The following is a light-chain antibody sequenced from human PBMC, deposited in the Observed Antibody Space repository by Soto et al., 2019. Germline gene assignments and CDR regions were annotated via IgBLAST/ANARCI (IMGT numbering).Light chain of an antibody. CDR2: SNI. Sequence: QSVLTQSPSASGTPGQRVTLSCSGSSSNIGSHAVSWYQQLPGTAPKLLIYSNIQRPSWVPDRFSGSKSGTSASLAVSGLQSDDEEHYYCSSWDASLNVVLFGGGTQLTVL. CDR3: SSWDASLNVVL. V-gene: IGLV1-44*01. J-gene: IGLJ2*01. CDR1: SSNIGSHA.